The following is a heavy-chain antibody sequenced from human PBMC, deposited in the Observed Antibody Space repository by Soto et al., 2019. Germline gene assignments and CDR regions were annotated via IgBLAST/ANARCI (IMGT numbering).Heavy chain of an antibody. J-gene: IGHJ6*02. D-gene: IGHD1-26*01. CDR3: AKDVVVGATPGLGDYYYYYGMDV. Sequence: PGGSLRLSCEASGFTFSCYYMTWIRQSPGKGLEGISYFRSSGYTIRYADSVEGRFTVSRDDAKKTLYLQMNSLRAEDTAVYYCAKDVVVGATPGLGDYYYYYGMDVWGQGTTVTVSS. CDR2: FRSSGYTI. V-gene: IGHV3-11*04. CDR1: GFTFSCYY.